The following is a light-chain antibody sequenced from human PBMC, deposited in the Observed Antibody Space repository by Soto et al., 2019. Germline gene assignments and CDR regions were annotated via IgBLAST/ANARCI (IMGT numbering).Light chain of an antibody. V-gene: IGKV1-39*01. CDR1: QSISSS. Sequence: DIPMTQSPSSLSASAGDSVTITCRASQSISSSLNWYQQKPGKAPRLLIYAASTLQSGVPSGFSGSGSGTDFALTISSLQPENFATYYCQQTFTTPHTFGQGTKLEIK. J-gene: IGKJ2*01. CDR2: AAS. CDR3: QQTFTTPHT.